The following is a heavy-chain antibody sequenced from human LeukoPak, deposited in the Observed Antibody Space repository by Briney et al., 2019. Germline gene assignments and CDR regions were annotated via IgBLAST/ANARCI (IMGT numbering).Heavy chain of an antibody. V-gene: IGHV1-3*01. CDR1: GYTFTSYA. J-gene: IGHJ6*04. D-gene: IGHD2-2*03. Sequence: VASVKVSCKASGYTFTSYAIDWVRQAPGQRLEWMGWINADNGNTKYSQNFQGRVTITRDTSATTAYMELSSLRSEDTAVYYCARSWIEDYYYGMDVWGKGTSVAVSS. CDR3: ARSWIEDYYYGMDV. CDR2: INADNGNT.